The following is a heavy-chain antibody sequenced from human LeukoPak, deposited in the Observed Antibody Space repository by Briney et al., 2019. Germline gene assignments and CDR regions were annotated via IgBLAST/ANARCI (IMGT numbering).Heavy chain of an antibody. V-gene: IGHV3-11*06. CDR2: ISSGSSDT. CDR1: GFTVRSNY. D-gene: IGHD1-26*01. J-gene: IGHJ4*02. Sequence: PGGSLRLSCAASGFTVRSNYMSWIRQAPGKGLEWLSYISSGSSDTNYADSVKGRFTISRDNAKKSLYLQMNSLRAEDTAVYYCVRTAGRDGGIWGQGTLVTVSS. CDR3: VRTAGRDGGI.